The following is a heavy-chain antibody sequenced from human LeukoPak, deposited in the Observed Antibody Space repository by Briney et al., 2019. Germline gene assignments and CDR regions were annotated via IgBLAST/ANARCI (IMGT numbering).Heavy chain of an antibody. CDR2: VYYTGSA. V-gene: IGHV4-39*01. Sequence: SETLSLTCSVSGGSISNRSSYWGWIRQPPGKGLEWIGSVYYTGSAYYNPSLKSRVTIPVDTSKNQFSLRLNSVPAADTAVYYCARALERPEKFDYWGQGTLVAVSS. CDR3: ARALERPEKFDY. CDR1: GGSISNRSSY. D-gene: IGHD1-1*01. J-gene: IGHJ4*02.